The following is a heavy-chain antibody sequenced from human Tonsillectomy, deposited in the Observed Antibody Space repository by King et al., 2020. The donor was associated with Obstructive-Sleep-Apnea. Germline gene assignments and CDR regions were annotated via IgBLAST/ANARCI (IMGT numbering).Heavy chain of an antibody. CDR3: ARMKQGQQLNYYFHV. V-gene: IGHV4-59*01. Sequence: QLQESGPGLVKPSETLSLTCSVSGGSISSYDWSWIRQSPGKGVEWIGCIYGSGGTNYSPSLKTRVSISADPSRKQFTLRLRSVSDPDTAVYYCARMKQGQQLNYYFHVWGQGTLVTVSS. J-gene: IGHJ4*02. CDR1: GGSISSYD. D-gene: IGHD6-13*01. CDR2: IYGSGGT.